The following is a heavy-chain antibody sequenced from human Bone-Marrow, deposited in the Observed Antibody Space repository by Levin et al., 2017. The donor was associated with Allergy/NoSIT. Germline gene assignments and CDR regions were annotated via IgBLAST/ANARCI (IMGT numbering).Heavy chain of an antibody. V-gene: IGHV3-48*01. CDR3: VRGLPDY. Sequence: SCATSGFTFSSYSMNWVRQAPGKGLEWVSYINSSSGTIYYADSVQGRFTISRDNAKKSLYLQMSSLRVEDTAVYYCVRGLPDYWGQGTLVTVSS. CDR1: GFTFSSYS. CDR2: INSSSGTI. J-gene: IGHJ4*02.